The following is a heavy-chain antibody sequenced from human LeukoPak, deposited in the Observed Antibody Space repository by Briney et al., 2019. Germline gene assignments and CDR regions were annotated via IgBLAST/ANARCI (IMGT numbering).Heavy chain of an antibody. J-gene: IGHJ4*02. CDR3: ARESAGVSPFDY. Sequence: SQTLSLTCAVSGGSISSGGYSWSWIRQPPGKGLEWIGYIYHGGSTNYNPSLKSRVTMSVDTSKNQFSLKLSSVTAADTAVYYCARESAGVSPFDYWGQGTLVTVSS. CDR2: IYHGGST. D-gene: IGHD5/OR15-5a*01. V-gene: IGHV4-30-2*01. CDR1: GGSISSGGYS.